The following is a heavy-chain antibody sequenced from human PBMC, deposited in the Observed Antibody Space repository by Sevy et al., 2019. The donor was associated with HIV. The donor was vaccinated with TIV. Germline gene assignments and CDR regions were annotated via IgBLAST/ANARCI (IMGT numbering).Heavy chain of an antibody. CDR1: GFTFSRNG. CDR2: ISYDGDSK. J-gene: IGHJ4*02. Sequence: GGSLRLSCAASGFTFSRNGMHWVRQVPGKGLEWVALISYDGDSKNYADSVKGRFTISRDNSKNTVHLHMNSLRSEDTAVYYCAKESVSWYLDFWGQGTLVTVSS. D-gene: IGHD6-13*01. CDR3: AKESVSWYLDF. V-gene: IGHV3-30*18.